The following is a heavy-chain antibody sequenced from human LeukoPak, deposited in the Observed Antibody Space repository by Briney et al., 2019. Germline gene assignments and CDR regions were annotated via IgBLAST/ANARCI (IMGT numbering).Heavy chain of an antibody. J-gene: IGHJ4*02. CDR2: IYSSGST. Sequence: SEVLSLTCTGLGRSISSYYWRWTRPPAGKGLEWFGRIYSSGSTNYHPSLKSRVTMSVATSKNQFSLKLSSVPAAATAVYYCARGFFQGPHDYWGQGTLVTISS. CDR3: ARGFFQGPHDY. V-gene: IGHV4-4*07. D-gene: IGHD3-3*01. CDR1: GRSISSYY.